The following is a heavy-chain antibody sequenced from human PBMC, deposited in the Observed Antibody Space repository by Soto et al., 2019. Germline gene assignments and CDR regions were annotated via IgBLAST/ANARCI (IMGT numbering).Heavy chain of an antibody. D-gene: IGHD2-15*01. V-gene: IGHV3-30*18. J-gene: IGHJ5*02. CDR3: AKDRAGVVVVAAWQFDP. CDR2: ISYDGSNK. CDR1: GFTFSSYG. Sequence: SLRLSCAASGFTFSSYGMHWVRQAPGKGLEWVAVISYDGSNKYYADSVKGRFTISRDNSKNTLYLQMNSLRAEDTAVYYCAKDRAGVVVVAAWQFDPWGQGTLVTVSS.